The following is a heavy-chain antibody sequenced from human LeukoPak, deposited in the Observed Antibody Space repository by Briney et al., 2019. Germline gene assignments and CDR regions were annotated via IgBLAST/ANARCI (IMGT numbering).Heavy chain of an antibody. CDR3: ARDHAYYDFWRGYENYMDV. D-gene: IGHD3-3*01. V-gene: IGHV1-2*02. Sequence: ASVKVSCKASGYTFTGYYMHWVRQAPGQGLEWMGWINPNSGGTNYAQKFQGRVTMTRDTSISTAYMELSRLRSDDTAVYYCARDHAYYDFWRGYENYMDVWGKGTTVTVSS. CDR2: INPNSGGT. CDR1: GYTFTGYY. J-gene: IGHJ6*03.